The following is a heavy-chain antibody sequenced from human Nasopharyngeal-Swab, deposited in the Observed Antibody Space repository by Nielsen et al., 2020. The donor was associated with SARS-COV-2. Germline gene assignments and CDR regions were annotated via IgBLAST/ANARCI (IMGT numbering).Heavy chain of an antibody. V-gene: IGHV1-46*02. CDR1: GYSFNTYY. D-gene: IGHD1-14*01. CDR3: ARGTNPHNAFDI. J-gene: IGHJ3*02. CDR2: ISCDDGTR. Sequence: ASVKVSCKASGYSFNTYYMHWVLQAPGQALAWMVLISCDDGTRNYAQKFRGRVPMTRDTSTNTVYLDLSSLQSDDSAVYYCARGTNPHNAFDILGQGTMINVSS.